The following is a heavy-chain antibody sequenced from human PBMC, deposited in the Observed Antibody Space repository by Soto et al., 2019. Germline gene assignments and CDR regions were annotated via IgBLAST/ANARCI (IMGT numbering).Heavy chain of an antibody. J-gene: IGHJ4*02. CDR3: ARHLWSSPTL. CDR1: GGSIDSYY. Sequence: QVQLQESGPGLVKPSETLSLTCTVSGGSIDSYYWSWIRQPPGKGLEWIGYIYYSGDTNYNPSLKXXIXIXXDTSKTQFSLKLSSVTAADTAVYYCARHLWSSPTLWGQGTLVTVSS. D-gene: IGHD3-3*01. CDR2: IYYSGDT. V-gene: IGHV4-59*08.